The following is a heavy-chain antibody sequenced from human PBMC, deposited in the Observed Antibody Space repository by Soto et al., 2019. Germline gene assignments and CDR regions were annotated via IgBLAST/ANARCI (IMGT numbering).Heavy chain of an antibody. CDR1: GFTFSSYG. Sequence: QVQLVESGGGVVQPGRSLRLSCAASGFTFSSYGMHWVRQAPGKGLEWVAVISYDGSNKYYADSVKGRFTISRDNSKNTLYLQMNSLRAEDTAVYYCAKGPFGYSSGWCLQHWGQGTLVTVSS. V-gene: IGHV3-30*18. D-gene: IGHD6-19*01. J-gene: IGHJ1*01. CDR3: AKGPFGYSSGWCLQH. CDR2: ISYDGSNK.